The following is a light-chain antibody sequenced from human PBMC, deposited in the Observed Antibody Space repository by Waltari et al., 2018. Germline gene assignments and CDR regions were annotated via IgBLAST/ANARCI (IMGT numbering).Light chain of an antibody. Sequence: QSALTQPASVSGTPGQSIPIPCTGPTRDIGSYTFFSCYQHHPGKAPKFLLYHVNMRPSGVSDRFSGSQSGNTASLTISGLQAEDEADYYCSSYSSRSTLIFGGGTKLTVL. CDR1: TRDIGSYTF. V-gene: IGLV2-14*03. CDR2: HVN. J-gene: IGLJ2*01. CDR3: SSYSSRSTLI.